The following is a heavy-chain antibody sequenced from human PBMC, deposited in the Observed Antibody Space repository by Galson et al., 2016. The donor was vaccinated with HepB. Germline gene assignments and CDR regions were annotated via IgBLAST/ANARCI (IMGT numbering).Heavy chain of an antibody. Sequence: PALVKPTQTLTLTCTFSGFSLSDWGVGVAWIRQPPGKALEWVALIYWDDDKRYSASLKNRLTISKETPKNQVVLRMTNTEPVDTATYYCEHRLSSENNDAFDIWGQGTMVTVSS. J-gene: IGHJ3*02. CDR3: EHRLSSENNDAFDI. CDR1: GFSLSDWGVG. D-gene: IGHD1/OR15-1a*01. V-gene: IGHV2-5*02. CDR2: IYWDDDK.